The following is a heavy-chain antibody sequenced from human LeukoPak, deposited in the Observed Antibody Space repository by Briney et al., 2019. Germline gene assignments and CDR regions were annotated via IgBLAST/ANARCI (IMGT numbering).Heavy chain of an antibody. CDR1: GDSITNYF. Sequence: SETLSLTCTVSGDSITNYFWSWIRQPPGKGLEWIRYIYYTGNTNYKPSLKSRVTMSVDTSTNQFSLRLRSVTAADTAVYYCARGRVAYSAYYFDYWGRGTLVTVSS. J-gene: IGHJ4*02. CDR3: ARGRVAYSAYYFDY. D-gene: IGHD2-15*01. V-gene: IGHV4-59*13. CDR2: IYYTGNT.